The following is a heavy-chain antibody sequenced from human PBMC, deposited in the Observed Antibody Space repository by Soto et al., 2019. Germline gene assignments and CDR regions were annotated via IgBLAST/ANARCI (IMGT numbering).Heavy chain of an antibody. CDR1: GFTFSSYG. CDR2: ISYDGSNK. CDR3: AKDGRDYDSSGYYYYIDY. Sequence: GGSLRLSCAASGFTFSSYGMHWVRQAPGKGLEWVAVISYDGSNKYYADSVKGRFTISRDNSKNTLYLQMNSLRAEDTAVYYCAKDGRDYDSSGYYYYIDYWGQGTLVTVSS. J-gene: IGHJ4*02. V-gene: IGHV3-30*18. D-gene: IGHD3-22*01.